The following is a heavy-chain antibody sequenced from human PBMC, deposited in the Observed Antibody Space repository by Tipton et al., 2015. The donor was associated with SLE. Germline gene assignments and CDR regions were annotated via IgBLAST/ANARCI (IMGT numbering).Heavy chain of an antibody. CDR3: ARGKSSGYSSGWYEGAFDI. D-gene: IGHD6-19*01. CDR2: IYTSGST. V-gene: IGHV4-4*07. CDR1: GGSISSYY. J-gene: IGHJ3*02. Sequence: TLSLTCTVSGGSISSYYWSWIRQPAGKGLEWIGRIYTSGSTNYNPSLKSRVTMSVDTSKNQFSLKLSSVTAADTAVYYCARGKSSGYSSGWYEGAFDIWGQGTMVTVSS.